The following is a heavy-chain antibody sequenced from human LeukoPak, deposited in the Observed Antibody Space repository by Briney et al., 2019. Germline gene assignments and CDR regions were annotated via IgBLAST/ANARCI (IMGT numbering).Heavy chain of an antibody. J-gene: IGHJ4*02. V-gene: IGHV4-59*01. CDR2: ISYSGSA. CDR1: GGSISSYY. Sequence: SETLSLTCTVSGGSISSYYWNWIRQPPGKGLESIGYISYSGSANYNPSLKSRVTISVDTSKNQFSLKVRSVTAADTAVYYCAREYGRRFDYWGQGTLVTVSS. CDR3: AREYGRRFDY. D-gene: IGHD2-8*01.